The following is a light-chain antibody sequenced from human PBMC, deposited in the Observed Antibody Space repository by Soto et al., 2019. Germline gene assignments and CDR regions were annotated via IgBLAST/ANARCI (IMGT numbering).Light chain of an antibody. CDR2: DVN. CDR3: SSYRSTTLF. CDR1: SSDVGGYNY. V-gene: IGLV2-14*01. J-gene: IGLJ1*01. Sequence: QSVLTQPASVSGSPGQSITISCTGTSSDVGGYNYVSWYEQHPGKAPKLMIYDVNNRPSGVSNRFSGSKSGNTASLTISGLQAEDEADYYCSSYRSTTLFFGTGTKVTV.